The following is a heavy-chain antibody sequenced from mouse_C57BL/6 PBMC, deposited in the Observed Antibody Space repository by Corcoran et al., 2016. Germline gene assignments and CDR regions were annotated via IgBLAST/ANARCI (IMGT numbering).Heavy chain of an antibody. CDR1: GSTFTTYG. CDR2: INTYSGVP. CDR3: ASPPKYYGSSPYY. V-gene: IGHV9-3*01. J-gene: IGHJ2*01. D-gene: IGHD1-1*01. Sequence: QIKLVQSGPELKKPVEPVKISCKASGSTFTTYGMSWVEQAPGKGLKWMGWINTYSGVPTYADDFKGRFAFFLETSASTAYLQINKLKNADTATYFCASPPKYYGSSPYYWGQGTTLTVSS.